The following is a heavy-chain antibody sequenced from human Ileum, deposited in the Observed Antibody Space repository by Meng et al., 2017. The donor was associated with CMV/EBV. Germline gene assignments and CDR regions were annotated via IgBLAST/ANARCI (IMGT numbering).Heavy chain of an antibody. J-gene: IGHJ4*02. CDR1: GYTFITFG. CDR2: ITPYNGKT. Sequence: QVQLVQSGAEVKKPGASVKVSCKASGYTFITFGITWVRQAPGQGREWMGWITPYNGKTDYTQRLQDRVTMTTDTSTNTVYMELRSLRSDDTAVYYCARDGLDGRYFDYWGQGTLVTVSS. D-gene: IGHD2-2*03. V-gene: IGHV1-18*01. CDR3: ARDGLDGRYFDY.